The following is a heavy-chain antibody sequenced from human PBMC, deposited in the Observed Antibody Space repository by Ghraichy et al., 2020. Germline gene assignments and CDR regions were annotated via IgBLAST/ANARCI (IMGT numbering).Heavy chain of an antibody. CDR1: GFTFSYTW. J-gene: IGHJ4*02. Sequence: GESLNISCVASGFTFSYTWMSWVRQAPGKGLEWVGRIRSKVDGGTTDNAAPVKGRFIISRDDSKNTLYLQMNSLKTEDTAVYYCTTERDCSGGSCPYYWGQGTLVTVSS. D-gene: IGHD2-15*01. CDR2: IRSKVDGGTT. V-gene: IGHV3-15*01. CDR3: TTERDCSGGSCPYY.